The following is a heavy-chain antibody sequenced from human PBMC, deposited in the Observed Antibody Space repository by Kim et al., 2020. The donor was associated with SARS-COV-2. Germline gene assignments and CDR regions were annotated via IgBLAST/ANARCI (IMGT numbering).Heavy chain of an antibody. V-gene: IGHV3-30*02. D-gene: IGHD3-10*01. J-gene: IGHJ4*02. Sequence: YFADSVKGRITISRDNSKNTLYLQMNSLRAEDTAVYYCATSRGYYNPFEYWGQGTLVTVSS. CDR3: ATSRGYYNPFEY.